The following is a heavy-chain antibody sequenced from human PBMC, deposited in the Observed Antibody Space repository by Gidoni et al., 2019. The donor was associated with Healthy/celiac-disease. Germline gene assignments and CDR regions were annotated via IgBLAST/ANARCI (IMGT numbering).Heavy chain of an antibody. CDR2: ISGSGGST. CDR3: AKAGDYSGSLYFFDY. D-gene: IGHD1-26*01. V-gene: IGHV3-23*01. J-gene: IGHJ4*02. Sequence: QAPGKGLEWVSAISGSGGSTYYADSVKGRFTISRDNSKNTLYLQMNSLRAEDTAVYYCAKAGDYSGSLYFFDYWGQGTLVTVSS.